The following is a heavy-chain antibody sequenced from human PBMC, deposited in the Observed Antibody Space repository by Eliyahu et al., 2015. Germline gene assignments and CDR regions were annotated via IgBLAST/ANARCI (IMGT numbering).Heavy chain of an antibody. CDR3: AKDTETGGWGDYVEYFDV. V-gene: IGHV3-23*01. CDR1: GFNLXNXG. J-gene: IGHJ1*01. D-gene: IGHD4-17*01. CDR2: INFSDDST. Sequence: EEQLLESGGGLAQPGGSLRLSCAASGFNLXNXGVSWVRQAPGEGVGWVAEINFSDDSTYYADSVKGRFTISRDTSKNTLFLQMNNLSVEDTALYFCAKDTETGGWGDYVEYFDVWGQGTLAVVSS.